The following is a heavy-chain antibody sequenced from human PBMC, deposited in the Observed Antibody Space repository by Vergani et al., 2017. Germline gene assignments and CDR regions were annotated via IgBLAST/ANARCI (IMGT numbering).Heavy chain of an antibody. D-gene: IGHD3-10*01. V-gene: IGHV1-69*02. CDR2: IIPILGIA. CDR1: GGTFSSYT. Sequence: QVQLVQSGAEVKKPGSSVKVSCKASGGTFSSYTISWVRQATGQGLEWMGRIIPILGIANYAQKFQGRVTITADKSTSTAYMGLSSLRSEDTAVYYCARATMVRGVIPGYYYGMDVWGQGTTVTVSS. J-gene: IGHJ6*02. CDR3: ARATMVRGVIPGYYYGMDV.